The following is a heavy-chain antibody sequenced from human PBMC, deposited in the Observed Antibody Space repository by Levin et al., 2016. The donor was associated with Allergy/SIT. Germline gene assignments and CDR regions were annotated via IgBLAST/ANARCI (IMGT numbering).Heavy chain of an antibody. D-gene: IGHD3-16*01. V-gene: IGHV4-61*01. J-gene: IGHJ3*01. CDR1: GASVSSGSDY. Sequence: SETLSLTCNVSGASVSSGSDYWSWIRQPPGKGLEWIGYVYYFGTANYNPSLRSRVTMSVDMSKNQFSLNLRSVTAADTAVYFCAAVTFWGVPGGHTSLGREYALDFWGPGRMVTVSS. CDR2: VYYFGTA. CDR3: AAVTFWGVPGGHTSLGREYALDF.